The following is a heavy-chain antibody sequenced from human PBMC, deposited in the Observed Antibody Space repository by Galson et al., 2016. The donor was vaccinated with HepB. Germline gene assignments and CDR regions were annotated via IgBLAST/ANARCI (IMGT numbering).Heavy chain of an antibody. CDR3: AKRMSYSYYYAMDI. V-gene: IGHV3-23*01. D-gene: IGHD2-15*01. Sequence: SLRLFCAASGFIFSNYWMHWVRQAPGKGLEWVSDISDNTAGTKYADSVKGRFTISRDNSKNTVYLQMNSLRGEDTALYYCAKRMSYSYYYAMDIWGQGTTVTVSS. CDR2: ISDNTAGT. J-gene: IGHJ6*02. CDR1: GFIFSNYW.